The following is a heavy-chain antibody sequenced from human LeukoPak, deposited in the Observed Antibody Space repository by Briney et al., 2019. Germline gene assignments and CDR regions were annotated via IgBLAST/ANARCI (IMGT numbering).Heavy chain of an antibody. CDR2: ISSSGSNI. D-gene: IGHD1-26*01. CDR3: ARDSAVVGGDFDY. J-gene: IGHJ4*02. CDR1: GFTFSSYE. Sequence: GGSLRLSCAASGFTFSSYEMHWVRQAPGKGLEWISYISSSGSNIYYADSVKGRFTISRDNAKNSLFLQMNSLRVDDTAVYYCARDSAVVGGDFDYWGQGTLVTVSS. V-gene: IGHV3-48*03.